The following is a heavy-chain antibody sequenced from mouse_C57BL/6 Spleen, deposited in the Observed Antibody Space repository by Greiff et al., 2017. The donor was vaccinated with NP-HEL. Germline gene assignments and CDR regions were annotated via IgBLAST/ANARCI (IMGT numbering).Heavy chain of an antibody. CDR3: ERRGRGIGGYDYDDWFAY. J-gene: IGHJ3*01. CDR2: INPYNGDT. Sequence: EVQLQQSGPELVKPGDSVKISCKASGYSFTGYFMNWVMQSHGKSLEWIGRINPYNGDTFYNQKFKGKATLTVDKSSSTAHMELRSLTSEDSAVYYCERRGRGIGGYDYDDWFAYWGQGTLVTVSA. D-gene: IGHD2-4*01. V-gene: IGHV1-20*01. CDR1: GYSFTGYF.